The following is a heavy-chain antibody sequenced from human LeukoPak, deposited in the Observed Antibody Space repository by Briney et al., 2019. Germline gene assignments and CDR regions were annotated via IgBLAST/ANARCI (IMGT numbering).Heavy chain of an antibody. CDR2: TIPIFGTA. CDR3: ARDLKDSGSYSYYFDY. Sequence: ASVKVSCKASGYTFTGYYMHWVRQAPGQGLEWMGGTIPIFGTANYAQKFQGRVTITADESTSTAYMELSSLRSEDTAVYYCARDLKDSGSYSYYFDYWGQGTLVTVSS. D-gene: IGHD1-26*01. V-gene: IGHV1-69*13. J-gene: IGHJ4*02. CDR1: GYTFTGYY.